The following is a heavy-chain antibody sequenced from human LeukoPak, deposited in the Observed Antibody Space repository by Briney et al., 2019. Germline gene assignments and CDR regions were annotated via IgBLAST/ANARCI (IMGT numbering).Heavy chain of an antibody. CDR2: IIPILGIA. D-gene: IGHD3-3*01. J-gene: IGHJ5*02. Sequence: GASVKVSCKASGGTFNSYTISWVRQAPGQGLEWMGRIIPILGIANYAQKFQGRVTITADKSTSTAYMELSSLRSEDTAVYYCARDCWGITIFGVATLPPRNNWFDPWGQGTLVTVSS. CDR3: ARDCWGITIFGVATLPPRNNWFDP. CDR1: GGTFNSYT. V-gene: IGHV1-69*04.